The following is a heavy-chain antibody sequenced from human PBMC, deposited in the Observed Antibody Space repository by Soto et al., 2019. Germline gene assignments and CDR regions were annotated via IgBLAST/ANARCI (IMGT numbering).Heavy chain of an antibody. CDR2: SRNRPGSYTT. CDR1: GFTFSDHH. D-gene: IGHD3-10*01. J-gene: IGHJ1*01. Sequence: GGSLRLSCVVSGFTFSDHHMDWVRQAPGKGLEWVGRSRNRPGSYTTEYAASVRGRFIISRDVSKNVLYLQMDSLKSEDTAMYYCANSAPGNILQEWGQGTLVTVSS. CDR3: ANSAPGNILQE. V-gene: IGHV3-72*01.